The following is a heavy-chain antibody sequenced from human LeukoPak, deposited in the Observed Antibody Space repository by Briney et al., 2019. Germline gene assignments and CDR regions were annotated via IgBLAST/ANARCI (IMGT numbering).Heavy chain of an antibody. CDR1: GVSVSSGSYY. Sequence: PSETLSLTCTVSGVSVSSGSYYWSWIRQPPGKGPEWIGYIYYSGSTNYNPSLKSRVTISVDTSKNQFSLKLSSVTAADTAVYYCVRQQTSHGNFDYWGQGTLVTVSS. J-gene: IGHJ4*02. CDR3: VRQQTSHGNFDY. V-gene: IGHV4-61*01. CDR2: IYYSGST. D-gene: IGHD1-26*01.